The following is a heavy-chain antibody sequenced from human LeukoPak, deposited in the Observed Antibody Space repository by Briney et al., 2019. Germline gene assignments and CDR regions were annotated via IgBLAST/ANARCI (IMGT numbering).Heavy chain of an antibody. CDR3: ARGPTKNYFDY. V-gene: IGHV4-59*13. Sequence: SETLSLTCTVSGASFNSFYLSWIRQPPGKGLEWVGYIYYSGSTNYNPSLKSRVTISVDMSKNQFSLKLSSVTAADTALYYCARGPTKNYFDYWGQGTLVTVSS. CDR1: GASFNSFY. CDR2: IYYSGST. J-gene: IGHJ4*02.